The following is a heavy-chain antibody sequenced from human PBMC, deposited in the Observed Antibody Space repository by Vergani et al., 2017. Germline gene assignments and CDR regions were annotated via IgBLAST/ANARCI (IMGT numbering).Heavy chain of an antibody. CDR3: ARDKGGSYYGDYYYGMDV. J-gene: IGHJ6*02. V-gene: IGHV1-69*12. CDR2: IISIFGTA. D-gene: IGHD1-26*01. CDR1: GGTFSSYA. Sequence: QVQLVQSGAEVKKPGSSVKVSCKASGGTFSSYAISWVRQAPGQGLEWRGGIISIFGTANYAQKFQGRVTITADESTSTAYMELSSLRSEDTAVYYCARDKGGSYYGDYYYGMDVWGQGTTVTVSS.